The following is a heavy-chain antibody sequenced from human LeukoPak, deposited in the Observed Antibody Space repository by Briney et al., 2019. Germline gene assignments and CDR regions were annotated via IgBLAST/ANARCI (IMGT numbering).Heavy chain of an antibody. V-gene: IGHV4-30-4*08. Sequence: SETLSLTCTVSGGSISSGDYYWSWIRQPPGKGLEWIGYIYYSGSTYYNPSLKSRVTISVDTSKNQFSLKLSSVTAADTAVYYCARVAHGGSSYYYYYYMDVWGKGTTVTVSS. CDR1: GGSISSGDYY. CDR3: ARVAHGGSSYYYYYYMDV. D-gene: IGHD1-26*01. CDR2: IYYSGST. J-gene: IGHJ6*03.